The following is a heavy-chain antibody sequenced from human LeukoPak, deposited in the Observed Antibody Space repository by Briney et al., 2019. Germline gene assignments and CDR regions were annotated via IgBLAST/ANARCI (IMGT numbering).Heavy chain of an antibody. Sequence: GESLKISCEGSGYSFTNYWIVWFRQSPGKGLEWMGMISPGDSDTRYRPSFQGQVTMSADKSISTAYLQWSSLKASDTAMYYCARRGSSPGNWFDPWGQGTLVAASP. J-gene: IGHJ5*02. D-gene: IGHD6-6*01. CDR1: GYSFTNYW. V-gene: IGHV5-51*01. CDR2: ISPGDSDT. CDR3: ARRGSSPGNWFDP.